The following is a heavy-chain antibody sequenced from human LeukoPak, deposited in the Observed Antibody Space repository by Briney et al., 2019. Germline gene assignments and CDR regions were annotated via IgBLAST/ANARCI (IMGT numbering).Heavy chain of an antibody. CDR1: GYTFTGYY. Sequence: ASVKVSCKASGYTFTGYYMHWVRQAPGQGLEWMGWINPNSGGTNYAQKFQGRVTMTRDTSISTAYMELSRLRSDDTAVYYCARQYSSSWNIGYWGQGTLVTVSS. CDR2: INPNSGGT. CDR3: ARQYSSSWNIGY. V-gene: IGHV1-2*02. J-gene: IGHJ4*02. D-gene: IGHD6-13*01.